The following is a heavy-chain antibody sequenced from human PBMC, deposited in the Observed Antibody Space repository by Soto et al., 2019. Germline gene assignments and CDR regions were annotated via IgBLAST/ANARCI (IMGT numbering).Heavy chain of an antibody. J-gene: IGHJ4*02. CDR1: GYMFTSYG. D-gene: IGHD1-26*01. Sequence: ASVKVSCKASGYMFTSYGFNWVRQAPGQGLEWMGWISTYSGHTNYARKLQGRVTMTTDTSTSTAYIELRSLRSDDTAVYYCARDPSIVAATAVDYWGQGTLVTVPQ. CDR2: ISTYSGHT. V-gene: IGHV1-18*01. CDR3: ARDPSIVAATAVDY.